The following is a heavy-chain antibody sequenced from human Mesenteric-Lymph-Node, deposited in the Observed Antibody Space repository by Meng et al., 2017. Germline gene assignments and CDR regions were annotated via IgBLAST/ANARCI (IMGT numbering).Heavy chain of an antibody. CDR3: ARHEHYFDF. V-gene: IGHV4-4*02. CDR1: AGSISIVNW. J-gene: IGHJ4*02. CDR2: ISHTGST. Sequence: QLLRSGPGLVEPSTTLSRTCTVSAGSISIVNWCSWVRQSPGKGLEWIGEISHTGSTNYNPSLKGRVTISLDNLKNHLSLKLSSVTAADTAMSYCARHEHYFDFWGQGTLVTVSS.